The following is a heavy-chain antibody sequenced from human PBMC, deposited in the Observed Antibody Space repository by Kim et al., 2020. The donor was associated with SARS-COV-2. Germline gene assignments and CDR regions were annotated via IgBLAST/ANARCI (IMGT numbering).Heavy chain of an antibody. D-gene: IGHD3-16*01. V-gene: IGHV3-23*01. Sequence: GGSLRLSCAASGFTFSSYAMSWVRQAPGKGLEWVSAISGSGGSTYYADSVKGRFTISRDNSKNTLYLQMNSLRAEDTAVYYCWVHRVGGYYYYGMDVWGQGTTVTVSS. CDR1: GFTFSSYA. J-gene: IGHJ6*02. CDR3: WVHRVGGYYYYGMDV. CDR2: ISGSGGST.